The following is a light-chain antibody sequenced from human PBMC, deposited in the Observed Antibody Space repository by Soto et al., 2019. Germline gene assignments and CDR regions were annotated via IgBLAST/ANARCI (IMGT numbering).Light chain of an antibody. Sequence: DIQMTQSPSSLSASVGDRVTITCQASQDISNYLNWYQQKPGKAPKLLIYDASNLETGVPSRFSGSGSGTDCPFTISSLQPEDIATYYCQQYDNLLSITFGQGTRLEIK. CDR3: QQYDNLLSIT. J-gene: IGKJ5*01. V-gene: IGKV1-33*01. CDR1: QDISNY. CDR2: DAS.